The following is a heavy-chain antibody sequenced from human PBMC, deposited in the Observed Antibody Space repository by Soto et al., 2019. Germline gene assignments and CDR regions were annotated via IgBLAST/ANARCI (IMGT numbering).Heavy chain of an antibody. CDR1: GYTFTSYG. D-gene: IGHD3-10*01. CDR3: ARAMVRGVIVYYFDY. J-gene: IGHJ4*02. CDR2: ISAYNGNT. V-gene: IGHV1-18*01. Sequence: ASVKVSCKASGYTFTSYGISWVRQAPGQGLEWMGWISAYNGNTNYAQKLQGRVTMTTDTSTSTAYMELRSLRSDDTAVYYCARAMVRGVIVYYFDYWGQGTLVTVSS.